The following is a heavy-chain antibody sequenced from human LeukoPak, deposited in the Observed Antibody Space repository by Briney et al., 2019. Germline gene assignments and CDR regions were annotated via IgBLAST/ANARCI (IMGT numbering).Heavy chain of an antibody. CDR1: GFTFNSYG. D-gene: IGHD6-13*01. Sequence: GRTLRLSCAASGFTFNSYGRHWVRQAPGTGLEWVAVIWYDGSNKDYADSVKRRFTISRDNSKNALSLEMHSQSPEDTAVYYCANDGVAAADVQFGIDRFDPWGRGTLVTVSS. CDR3: ANDGVAAADVQFGIDRFDP. V-gene: IGHV3-33*06. J-gene: IGHJ5*02. CDR2: IWYDGSNK.